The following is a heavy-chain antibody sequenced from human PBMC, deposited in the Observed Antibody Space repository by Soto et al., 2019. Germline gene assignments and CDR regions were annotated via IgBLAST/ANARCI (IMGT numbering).Heavy chain of an antibody. CDR3: ARSSAGRYYYYGMDV. J-gene: IGHJ6*02. CDR2: IYPGDSDT. CDR1: GYTFSSSW. Sequence: HGESLKISCKASGYTFSSSWISWVRQTPGKGLEWMGIIYPGDSDTRYSPSFQGQVTISADKSISTAYLQWSSLKASDTAMYYCARSSAGRYYYYGMDVWGQGTTVTVSS. D-gene: IGHD6-13*01. V-gene: IGHV5-51*01.